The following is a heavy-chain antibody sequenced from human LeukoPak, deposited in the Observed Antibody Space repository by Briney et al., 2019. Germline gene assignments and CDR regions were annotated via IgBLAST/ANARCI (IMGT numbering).Heavy chain of an antibody. CDR3: ARGRGGYSYEWPFDY. Sequence: GASVKVSCKVSGYTLTELSMHWVRQAPGKGLEWMGWMNPNSGNTGYAQKFQGRVTMTRNTSISTAYMELSSLRSEDTAVYYCARGRGGYSYEWPFDYWGQGTLVTVSS. D-gene: IGHD5-18*01. V-gene: IGHV1-8*01. CDR1: GYTLTELS. CDR2: MNPNSGNT. J-gene: IGHJ4*02.